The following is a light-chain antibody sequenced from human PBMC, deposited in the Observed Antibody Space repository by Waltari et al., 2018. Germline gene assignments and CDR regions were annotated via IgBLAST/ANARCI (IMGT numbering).Light chain of an antibody. J-gene: IGKJ2*01. V-gene: IGKV1-5*03. CDR2: KSF. CDR3: QQYNIWPYT. Sequence: DIQMTQSPSTLSASVGDRLTLTCRASQSISNWLVWYQQKPGKAPKVLIYKSFTLQSGVPSRVSGSGSEKEFSLTISSLQPDDFATYYCQQYNIWPYTFGQGTTLEI. CDR1: QSISNW.